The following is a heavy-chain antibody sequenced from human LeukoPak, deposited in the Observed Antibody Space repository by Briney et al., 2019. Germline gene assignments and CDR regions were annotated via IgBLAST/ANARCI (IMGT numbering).Heavy chain of an antibody. D-gene: IGHD2-2*01. CDR2: IKQDGSEK. CDR3: ARDLPAGYCSSTSCSSFDY. CDR1: GFTFSSYW. J-gene: IGHJ4*02. V-gene: IGHV3-7*01. Sequence: PGGSLRLSCAASGFTFSSYWMSWVRQAPGKGLEWVVNIKQDGSEKYYVDSVKGRFTISRDNAKNSLYLQMNSLRAEDTAVYYCARDLPAGYCSSTSCSSFDYWGQGTLVTVSS.